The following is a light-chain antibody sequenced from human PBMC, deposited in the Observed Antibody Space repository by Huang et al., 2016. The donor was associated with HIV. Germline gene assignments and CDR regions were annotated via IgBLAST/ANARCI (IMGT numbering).Light chain of an antibody. CDR3: QQYNTWPPLT. Sequence: EVVMTQSPATLSVSPGERATLSCRASQSVHSNLAWYQQKPGQAPRLLIYAASTRASGIPARFSGSGSGTEFTLTISSLQSEDFAVYDCQQYNTWPPLTFGGGTKVEIK. V-gene: IGKV3D-15*01. CDR2: AAS. J-gene: IGKJ4*01. CDR1: QSVHSN.